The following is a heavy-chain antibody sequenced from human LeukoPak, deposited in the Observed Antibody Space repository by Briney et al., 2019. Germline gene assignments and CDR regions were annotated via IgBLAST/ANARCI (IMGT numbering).Heavy chain of an antibody. CDR3: ARSHYYGWGYYYYGMDV. D-gene: IGHD3-10*01. V-gene: IGHV3-21*01. CDR1: GFTFSSYS. Sequence: PGGSLRLSCAASGFTFSSYSMNWVRQAPGKGPEWVSSISSSSSYIYYADPVKGRFTISRDNAKNSLYLQMNSLRAEDTAVYYCARSHYYGWGYYYYGMDVWGQGTTVTVSS. J-gene: IGHJ6*02. CDR2: ISSSSSYI.